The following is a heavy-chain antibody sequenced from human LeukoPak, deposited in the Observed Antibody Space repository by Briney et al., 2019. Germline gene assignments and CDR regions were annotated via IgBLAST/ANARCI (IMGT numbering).Heavy chain of an antibody. Sequence: PSETLSLTCTVSGGSISSSSYYWGWIRQPPGKGLEWIGSIYYSGSTYYNPSLKSRVTISVDTSKNQFSLKLSSVTAADTAVYYCARREIWGRAARFDYWGQGTLVTVSS. CDR2: IYYSGST. CDR3: ARREIWGRAARFDY. V-gene: IGHV4-39*01. D-gene: IGHD6-6*01. J-gene: IGHJ4*02. CDR1: GGSISSSSYY.